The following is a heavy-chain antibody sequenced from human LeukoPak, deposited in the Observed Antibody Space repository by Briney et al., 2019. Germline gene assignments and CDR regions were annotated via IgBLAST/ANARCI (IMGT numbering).Heavy chain of an antibody. CDR1: GGTFSSYA. CDR3: ARDGLVHSQYYYYYGMDV. CDR2: IIPILGTA. J-gene: IGHJ6*02. D-gene: IGHD6-19*01. V-gene: IGHV1-69*04. Sequence: ASVKVSCKASGGTFSSYAISWVRQAPGQGLEWMGRIIPILGTANYAQKFQGRVTITADKSTSTAYMELSSLRSEDTAVYYCARDGLVHSQYYYYYGMDVWGQGTTVTVSS.